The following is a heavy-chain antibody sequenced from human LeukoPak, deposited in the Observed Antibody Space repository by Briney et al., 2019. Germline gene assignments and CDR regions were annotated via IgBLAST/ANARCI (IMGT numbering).Heavy chain of an antibody. J-gene: IGHJ5*02. CDR2: MNPNSGNT. V-gene: IGHV1-8*01. Sequence: GASVKVSCKASGYTFTSYDINWVRQATGQGLEWMGWMNPNSGNTGYAQKFQGRVTMTRNTSISTAYMELSSLRSEDTAVYCCARDRRGKTAGILNWFDPWGQGTLVTVSS. CDR1: GYTFTSYD. CDR3: ARDRRGKTAGILNWFDP. D-gene: IGHD6-13*01.